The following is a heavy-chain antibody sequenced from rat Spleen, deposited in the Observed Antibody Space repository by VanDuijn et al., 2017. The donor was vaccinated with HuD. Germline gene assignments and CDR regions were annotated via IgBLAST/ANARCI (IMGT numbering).Heavy chain of an antibody. CDR2: ISYGGGGT. V-gene: IGHV5-25*01. D-gene: IGHD1-9*01. CDR3: VRHGYTRYYFDY. Sequence: EVQLVESGGGLVQPGRSMKLSCVASGFTFSNYDMAWVRQAPKKGLEWVATISYGGGGTYYPDSVQGRFTISRDNTKSTLYLQMDSLKSEDTASYYCVRHGYTRYYFDYWGQGVMVTVSS. CDR1: GFTFSNYD. J-gene: IGHJ2*01.